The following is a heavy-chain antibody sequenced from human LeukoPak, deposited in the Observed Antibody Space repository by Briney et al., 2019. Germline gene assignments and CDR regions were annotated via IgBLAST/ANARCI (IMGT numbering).Heavy chain of an antibody. J-gene: IGHJ4*02. CDR3: ARGITMIVVVSPTDGGAFDD. V-gene: IGHV1-18*01. D-gene: IGHD3-22*01. CDR1: GYTFTSYG. Sequence: ASVKVSCKASGYTFTSYGISWVRQAPGQGLEWMGWISAYNGNTNYAQKLQGRVTMTTDTSTSTAYMELRSLRSDDTAVYYCARGITMIVVVSPTDGGAFDDWGQGTLVTISS. CDR2: ISAYNGNT.